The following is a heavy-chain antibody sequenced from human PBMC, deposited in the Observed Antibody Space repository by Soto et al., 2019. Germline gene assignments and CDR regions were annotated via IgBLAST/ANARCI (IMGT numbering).Heavy chain of an antibody. J-gene: IGHJ6*02. V-gene: IGHV3-48*03. Sequence: EVQLVESGGGLVQPGGSLRLSCAASGFTFSSYEMNWVRQAPGKGLEWVSYISSSGSTIYYADSVKGRFTISRDNAKNSLYLQMKSLRAEDTAVYYCARELAVTTYYYYGMDVWGQGTTVTVSS. CDR3: ARELAVTTYYYYGMDV. CDR1: GFTFSSYE. CDR2: ISSSGSTI. D-gene: IGHD4-4*01.